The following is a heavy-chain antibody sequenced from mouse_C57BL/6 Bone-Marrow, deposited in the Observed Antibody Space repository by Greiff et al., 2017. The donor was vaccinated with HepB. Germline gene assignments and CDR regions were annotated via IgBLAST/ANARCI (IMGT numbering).Heavy chain of an antibody. CDR3: ARGSYDYDFAY. V-gene: IGHV1-66*01. J-gene: IGHJ3*01. CDR1: GYSFTSYY. Sequence: VQLQQSGPELVKPGASVKISCKASGYSFTSYYIHWVKQRPGQGLEWIGWIYPGSGNTKYNEKFKGKATLTADTSSSTAYMQLSSLTSEDSAVYYCARGSYDYDFAYWGQGTLVTVSA. CDR2: IYPGSGNT. D-gene: IGHD2-4*01.